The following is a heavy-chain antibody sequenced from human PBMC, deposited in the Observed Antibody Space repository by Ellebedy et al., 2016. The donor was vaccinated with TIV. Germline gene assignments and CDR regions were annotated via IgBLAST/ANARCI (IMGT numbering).Heavy chain of an antibody. Sequence: PGGSLRLSCAASGFSSSTSAMNWVRQTPGKGLEYISDISASSDNIHYADPVKGRFTISRYNSKNTLFLQMNSLRAEDTAVYYCAEDPEAGPTKTTVVTWYYYMDVWGQGTTVTVSS. J-gene: IGHJ6*02. CDR1: GFSSSTSA. CDR3: AEDPEAGPTKTTVVTWYYYMDV. D-gene: IGHD4-23*01. CDR2: ISASSDNI. V-gene: IGHV3-23*01.